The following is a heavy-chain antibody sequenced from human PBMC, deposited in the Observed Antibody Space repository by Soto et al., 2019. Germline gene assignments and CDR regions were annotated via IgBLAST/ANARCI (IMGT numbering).Heavy chain of an antibody. V-gene: IGHV6-1*01. Sequence: QVQLQQSGPRLVKPSQTLSLTCAISGDSVSSNSATWDWIRQSPSQGLEWLGRPYYRSKWYTDYAVSVKGRVTINADTSNNHLSLPLDSVTPDDTAVYYCARLIGDSWLDSWGQGTLVTVSS. CDR3: ARLIGDSWLDS. CDR1: GDSVSSNSAT. J-gene: IGHJ5*01. CDR2: PYYRSKWYT. D-gene: IGHD2-8*01.